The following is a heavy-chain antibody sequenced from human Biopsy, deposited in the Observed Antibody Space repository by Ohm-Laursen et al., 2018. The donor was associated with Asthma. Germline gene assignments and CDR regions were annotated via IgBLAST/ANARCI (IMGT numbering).Heavy chain of an antibody. CDR3: ARGYSGSDRIVYYYSGLEV. V-gene: IGHV1-69*01. Sequence: GPSVKVSCNASGDSFSNYAISWARQAPGQGLEWMGGLIPVLGTPDHAQMFEGRVTITADESTSTAYMELSSLSSEDTAVYYCARGYSGSDRIVYYYSGLEVWGQGTTVTVSS. CDR2: LIPVLGTP. J-gene: IGHJ6*02. D-gene: IGHD5-12*01. CDR1: GDSFSNYA.